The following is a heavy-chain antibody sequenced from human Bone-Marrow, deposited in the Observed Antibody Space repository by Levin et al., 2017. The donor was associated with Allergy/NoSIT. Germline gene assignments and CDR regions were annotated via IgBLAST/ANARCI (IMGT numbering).Heavy chain of an antibody. J-gene: IGHJ5*02. CDR3: DKIYDVSGVYYLGGS. Sequence: GGSLRLSCAASGFIFSDNYMDWVRQAPGKGLEWVGRSRNRANSHTTEYAASVKGSFTISRDDSDNSLYLQMNSLKPEDTAVYYCDKIYDVSGVYYLGGSWGQGTLVTVSS. D-gene: IGHD3-22*01. CDR1: GFIFSDNY. V-gene: IGHV3-72*01. CDR2: SRNRANSHTT.